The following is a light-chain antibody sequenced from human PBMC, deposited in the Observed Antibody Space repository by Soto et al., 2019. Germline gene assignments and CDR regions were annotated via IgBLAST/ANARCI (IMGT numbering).Light chain of an antibody. CDR2: DAS. Sequence: EIQMTQSPSTLSASVGDRVTITCRASQSISSWLAWYQQKPGKAPKLLIYDASSLESGVPSRFSGSGSGTEFTLTISSLQPDDFATYYCQQYNSYSLTFGQGTKVDNK. J-gene: IGKJ1*01. V-gene: IGKV1-5*01. CDR3: QQYNSYSLT. CDR1: QSISSW.